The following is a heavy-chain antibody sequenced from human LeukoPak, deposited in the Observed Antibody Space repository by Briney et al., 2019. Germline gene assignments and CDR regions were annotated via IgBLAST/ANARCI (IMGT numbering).Heavy chain of an antibody. CDR2: ISYSGNS. J-gene: IGHJ6*02. CDR3: ARDASPRSLDYYYCGLDV. CDR1: GGSISSYY. D-gene: IGHD2-15*01. V-gene: IGHV4-59*01. Sequence: PSETLSLTCIVSGGSISSYYWSWIRQPPGKGLEWIGYISYSGNSNYNPSLKSRVTLSLDTSKNQFSLKLSSVTAADTAVYYCARDASPRSLDYYYCGLDVWGRGATVTVSS.